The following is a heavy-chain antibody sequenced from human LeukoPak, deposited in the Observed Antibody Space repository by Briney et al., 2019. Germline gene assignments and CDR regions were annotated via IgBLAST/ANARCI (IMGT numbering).Heavy chain of an antibody. CDR3: ARDGREQLVGFGY. D-gene: IGHD6-13*01. J-gene: IGHJ4*02. Sequence: GRSLRLSCAASGFTFSSYGMHWVRQAPGKGLEWVAVISYDGSNKYYADSVKGRFTISRDNSKNTLYLQMNSLRAEDTAVYYCARDGREQLVGFGYWGQGTLVTVSS. V-gene: IGHV3-30*03. CDR1: GFTFSSYG. CDR2: ISYDGSNK.